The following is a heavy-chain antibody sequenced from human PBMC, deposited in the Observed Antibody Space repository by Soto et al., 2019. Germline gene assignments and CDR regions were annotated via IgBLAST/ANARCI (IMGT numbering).Heavy chain of an antibody. CDR1: GGSISSGGYS. V-gene: IGHV4-30-2*01. Sequence: QLQLQESGSGLVKPSQTLSLTCAVSGGSISSGGYSWSWIRQPPGKGLEWIGYIYHSGSTYYNPSLKSRVTISVDGSKNQFCLKLSSVTASDTGGYYGARVHRVYARDAFDIWGQGTMVTVSS. CDR3: ARVHRVYARDAFDI. J-gene: IGHJ3*02. D-gene: IGHD5-12*01. CDR2: IYHSGST.